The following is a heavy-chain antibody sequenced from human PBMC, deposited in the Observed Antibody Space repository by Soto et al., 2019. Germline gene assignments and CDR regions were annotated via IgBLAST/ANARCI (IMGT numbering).Heavy chain of an antibody. J-gene: IGHJ3*02. Sequence: QVQLVQSGAEVKKPGSSVKVSCKASGGTFSSYAISWVRQAPGQGLEWMGGIIPIFGTANYAQKFQGRVTINADESTSTANMELSRLRSEDTAVYYCASGEEYSSSAGLGGDFDIWGQGTMVTVSS. V-gene: IGHV1-69*01. CDR3: ASGEEYSSSAGLGGDFDI. CDR1: GGTFSSYA. D-gene: IGHD6-6*01. CDR2: IIPIFGTA.